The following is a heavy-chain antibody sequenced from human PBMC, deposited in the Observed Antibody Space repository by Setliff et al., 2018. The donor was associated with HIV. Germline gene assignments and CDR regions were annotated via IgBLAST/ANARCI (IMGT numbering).Heavy chain of an antibody. D-gene: IGHD6-13*01. CDR1: GFTFSSYW. V-gene: IGHV3-7*01. J-gene: IGHJ4*02. CDR3: ARSTWFGSWYYFDY. Sequence: GGSLRLSCAASGFTFSSYWMSWVRQAPGKGLEWVANIKQDGSEKYYVDSVKGRFTISRENAKNALFLQLNSLRAEDTAVYYCARSTWFGSWYYFDYWGQGTLVTVSS. CDR2: IKQDGSEK.